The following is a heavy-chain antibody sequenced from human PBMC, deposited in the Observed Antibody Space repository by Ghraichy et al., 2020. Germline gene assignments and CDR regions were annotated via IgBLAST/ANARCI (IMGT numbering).Heavy chain of an antibody. D-gene: IGHD1/OR15-1a*01. CDR2: IKQDGSEK. CDR3: ARDRGDNWNIFDY. CDR1: GFTFSSYW. J-gene: IGHJ4*02. Sequence: GGSLRLSCAASGFTFSSYWMSWVRQAPGKGLEWVANIKQDGSEKYYVDSVKGRFTISRDNAKNSLYLQMNSLRAEDTAVYYCARDRGDNWNIFDYWGQGTLVTVSS. V-gene: IGHV3-7*01.